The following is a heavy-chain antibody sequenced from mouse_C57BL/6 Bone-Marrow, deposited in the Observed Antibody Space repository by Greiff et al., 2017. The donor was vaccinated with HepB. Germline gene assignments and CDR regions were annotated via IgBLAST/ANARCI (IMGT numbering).Heavy chain of an antibody. CDR2: ISSGSSTI. CDR3: ARPIYYYGSSYAY. Sequence: EVNVVESGGGLVKPGGSLKLSCAASGFTFSDYGMHWVRQAPEKGLEWVAYISSGSSTIYYADTVKGRFTISRDNAKNTLFLQMTSLRSEDTAMYYCARPIYYYGSSYAYWGQGTLVTVSA. V-gene: IGHV5-17*01. D-gene: IGHD1-1*01. CDR1: GFTFSDYG. J-gene: IGHJ3*01.